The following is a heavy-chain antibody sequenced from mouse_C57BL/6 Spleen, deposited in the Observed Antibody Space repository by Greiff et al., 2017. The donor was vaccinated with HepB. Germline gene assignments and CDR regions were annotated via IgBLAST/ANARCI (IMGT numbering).Heavy chain of an antibody. CDR2: ISSGSSTI. D-gene: IGHD2-4*01. Sequence: EVQGVESGGGLVKPGGSLKLSCAASGFTFSDYGMHWVRQAPEKGLEWVAYISSGSSTIYYADTVKGRFTISRDNAKNTLFLQMTSLRSEDTAMYYCARVYEYDVGAWFAYWGQGTLVTVSA. CDR3: ARVYEYDVGAWFAY. V-gene: IGHV5-17*01. CDR1: GFTFSDYG. J-gene: IGHJ3*01.